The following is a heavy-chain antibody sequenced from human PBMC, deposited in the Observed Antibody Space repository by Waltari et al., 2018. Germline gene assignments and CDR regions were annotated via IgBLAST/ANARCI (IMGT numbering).Heavy chain of an antibody. J-gene: IGHJ4*02. CDR1: GFTVSSNY. Sequence: EVQLVESGGGLIQPGGSLRLSCAASGFTVSSNYMSWGRQAPGKGLEWVSVLYSGGDTYYADSVKGRFTISRDNSKNTLYLQMNSLRAEDTAVYYCSRGLSVLEASYWGQGTLVTVSS. CDR2: LYSGGDT. D-gene: IGHD3-10*01. V-gene: IGHV3-53*01. CDR3: SRGLSVLEASY.